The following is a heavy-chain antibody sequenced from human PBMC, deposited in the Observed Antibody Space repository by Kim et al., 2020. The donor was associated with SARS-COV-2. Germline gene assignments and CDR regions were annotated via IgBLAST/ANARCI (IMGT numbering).Heavy chain of an antibody. D-gene: IGHD5-12*01. J-gene: IGHJ6*02. CDR1: GDSVSSNSAA. Sequence: SQTLSLTCAISGDSVSSNSAAWNWIRQSPSRGLEWLGRTYYRSKWYNDYAVSVKSRITINPDTSKNQFSLQLNSVTAEDTAVYYCVRERWLRLSSRDYYYGLDVWGQGTTVTVSS. CDR2: TYYRSKWYN. CDR3: VRERWLRLSSRDYYYGLDV. V-gene: IGHV6-1*01.